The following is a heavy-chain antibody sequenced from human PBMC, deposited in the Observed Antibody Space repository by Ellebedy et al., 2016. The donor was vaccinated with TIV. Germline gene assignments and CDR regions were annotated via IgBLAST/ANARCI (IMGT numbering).Heavy chain of an antibody. Sequence: GESLKISCAASGFTVSSNYMNWVRQAPGKGLEWVSDIYSGGDGGDTYYADSVKGRFTISRDNSKNTLYLQMNSLRAEDTAVYYCVTRKVSSSWAQWGQGTLVTVSS. D-gene: IGHD3-22*01. V-gene: IGHV3-53*01. CDR1: GFTVSSNY. CDR3: VTRKVSSSWAQ. CDR2: IYSGGDGGDT. J-gene: IGHJ4*02.